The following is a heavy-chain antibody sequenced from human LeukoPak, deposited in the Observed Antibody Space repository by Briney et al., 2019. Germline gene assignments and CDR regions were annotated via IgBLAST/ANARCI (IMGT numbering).Heavy chain of an antibody. Sequence: SETLSLTCAAYGGSFSGYYWSWIRQPPGKGLEWIGEINHSGSTNYNPSLKSRVTTSVDTSKNQFSLKLSSVTAADTAVYYCARGLNYYDSSGPNWGQGTLVTVSS. J-gene: IGHJ4*02. CDR1: GGSFSGYY. V-gene: IGHV4-34*01. CDR3: ARGLNYYDSSGPN. CDR2: INHSGST. D-gene: IGHD3-22*01.